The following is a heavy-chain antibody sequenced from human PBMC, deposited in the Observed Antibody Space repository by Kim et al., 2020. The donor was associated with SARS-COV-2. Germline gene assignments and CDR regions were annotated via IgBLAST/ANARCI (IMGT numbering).Heavy chain of an antibody. D-gene: IGHD6-13*01. CDR2: ISYDGSNK. CDR3: ASQQGPSIAAAGFYG. V-gene: IGHV3-30*04. J-gene: IGHJ4*02. CDR1: GFTFSSYA. Sequence: GGSLRLSCAASGFTFSSYAMHWVRQAPGKGLEWVAVISYDGSNKYYADSVKGRFTISRDNSKNTLYLQMNSLRAEDTAVYYCASQQGPSIAAAGFYGWGQGTLVTVSS.